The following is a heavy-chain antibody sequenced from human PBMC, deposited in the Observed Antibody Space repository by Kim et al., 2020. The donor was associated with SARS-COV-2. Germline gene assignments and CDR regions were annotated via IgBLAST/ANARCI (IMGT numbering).Heavy chain of an antibody. J-gene: IGHJ4*02. V-gene: IGHV3-21*01. Sequence: AYPVKSRFTTSRDHAKNSRLLQMNSLRAEDTAVYYCARVRAYDSKSAYDYWGQGTLVTVSS. D-gene: IGHD5-12*01. CDR3: ARVRAYDSKSAYDY.